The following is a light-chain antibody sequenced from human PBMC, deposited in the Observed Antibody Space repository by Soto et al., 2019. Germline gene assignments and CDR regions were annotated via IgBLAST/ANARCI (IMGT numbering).Light chain of an antibody. CDR2: EVT. Sequence: QSVLTQPPSASGSPGQSVTNSCTGTSSDVGGYNYVSWYQQHPGKAPKLIIYEVTKRPSGVPDRFSGSKSGNTASLTVSGLQADDEADYYCNSYGGSNNLVFGGGTKVTVL. J-gene: IGLJ2*01. CDR1: SSDVGGYNY. CDR3: NSYGGSNNLV. V-gene: IGLV2-8*01.